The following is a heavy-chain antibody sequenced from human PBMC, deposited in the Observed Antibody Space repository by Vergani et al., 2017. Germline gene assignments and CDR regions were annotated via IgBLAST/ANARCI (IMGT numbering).Heavy chain of an antibody. Sequence: QLQLQESGPGLVKPSETLSLTCTVSGGSISSSSYYWGWIRQPPGKGLEWIGSIYYSGSTYYNPSLKRRVTISVDTSKNQFSLKLSSVTAADTAVYYCARQGKGRAARPVRHFDYWGQGTLVTVSS. CDR2: IYYSGST. V-gene: IGHV4-39*01. D-gene: IGHD6-6*01. CDR1: GGSISSSSYY. CDR3: ARQGKGRAARPVRHFDY. J-gene: IGHJ4*02.